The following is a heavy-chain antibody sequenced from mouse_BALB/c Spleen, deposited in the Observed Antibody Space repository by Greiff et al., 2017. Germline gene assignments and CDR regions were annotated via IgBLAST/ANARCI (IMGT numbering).Heavy chain of an antibody. CDR2: ISNGGGST. CDR3: ARHRYYYGSSYYDY. D-gene: IGHD1-1*01. CDR1: GFTFSSYT. Sequence: EVKLMESGGGLVQPGGSLKLSCAASGFTFSSYTMSWVRQTPEKRLEWVAYISNGGGSTYYPDTVKGRFTISRDNAKNTLYLQMSSLKSEDTAMYYCARHRYYYGSSYYDYWGQGTTLTVSS. J-gene: IGHJ2*01. V-gene: IGHV5-12-2*01.